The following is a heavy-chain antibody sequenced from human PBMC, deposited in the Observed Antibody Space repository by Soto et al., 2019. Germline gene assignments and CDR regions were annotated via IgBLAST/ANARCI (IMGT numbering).Heavy chain of an antibody. Sequence: ASVKVSCKASGDTFSSYAISWVRQAPGQGLEWMGGIIPIFGTANYAQKFQGRVTITADESTSTAYMELSSLRSEDTAVYYCASYCSSTSCYKDDAFDIWGQGTMVTVSS. D-gene: IGHD2-2*02. CDR3: ASYCSSTSCYKDDAFDI. CDR1: GDTFSSYA. V-gene: IGHV1-69*13. J-gene: IGHJ3*02. CDR2: IIPIFGTA.